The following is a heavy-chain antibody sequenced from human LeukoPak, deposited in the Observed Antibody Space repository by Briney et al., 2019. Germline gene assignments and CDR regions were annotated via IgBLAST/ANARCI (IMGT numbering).Heavy chain of an antibody. D-gene: IGHD3-10*01. Sequence: PSQTLSLTCTVSGGSISSGSYYWSWIRQPAGKGLEWIGRIYTSGSTNYNPSLKSRVTIPVDTSKNQFSLKLSSVTAADTAVYYCARTLLGIDYGSGSYDFDYWGQGTLVTVSS. V-gene: IGHV4-61*02. J-gene: IGHJ4*02. CDR2: IYTSGST. CDR3: ARTLLGIDYGSGSYDFDY. CDR1: GGSISSGSYY.